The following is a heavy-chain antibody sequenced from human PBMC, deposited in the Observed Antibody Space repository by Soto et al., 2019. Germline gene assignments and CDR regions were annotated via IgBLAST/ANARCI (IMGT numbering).Heavy chain of an antibody. CDR2: IYSSGST. J-gene: IGHJ4*02. V-gene: IGHV4-31*03. CDR3: ARSFGVAAAGPFDY. Sequence: QVQLQESGPGLVKPSQTLSLTCTVSGGSISSGGYYLSWISQHPGKVLEWIGYIYSSGSTYYNPSLKSRVTISVDTSKNQFSLKLSSVTAADTAVYYWARSFGVAAAGPFDYWGQGTLVTVSS. CDR1: GGSISSGGYY. D-gene: IGHD6-13*01.